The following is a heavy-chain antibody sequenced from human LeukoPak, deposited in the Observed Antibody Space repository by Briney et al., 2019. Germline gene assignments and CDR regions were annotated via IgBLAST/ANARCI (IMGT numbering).Heavy chain of an antibody. D-gene: IGHD6-19*01. J-gene: IGHJ4*02. CDR2: INHSGST. CDR1: GGSFSGYY. CDR3: ARLARYSSGWYRGEEFDY. V-gene: IGHV4-34*01. Sequence: PSETLSLTCAVYGGSFSGYYWSWIRQPPGKGLEWIGEINHSGSTNYNPSLKSRVIISVDTSKNQFSLKLSSVTAADTAVYYCARLARYSSGWYRGEEFDYWGQGTLVTVSS.